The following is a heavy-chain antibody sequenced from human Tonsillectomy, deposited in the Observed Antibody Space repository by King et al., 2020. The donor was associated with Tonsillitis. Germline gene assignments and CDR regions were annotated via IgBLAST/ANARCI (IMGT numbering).Heavy chain of an antibody. V-gene: IGHV7-4-1*02. J-gene: IGHJ4*02. CDR1: GYTFTSYA. Sequence: VQLVESGSELKKPGASVKVSCKASGYTFTSYAMNLVRQAPGQGLEWMGWINTNTGNPTYAQGFTGRFVFSLDTSVSTAYLQISSLKAEDTAVYYCARDSVKDTMNDILTGYHPLDYWGQGTLVTVSS. CDR2: INTNTGNP. D-gene: IGHD3-9*01. CDR3: ARDSVKDTMNDILTGYHPLDY.